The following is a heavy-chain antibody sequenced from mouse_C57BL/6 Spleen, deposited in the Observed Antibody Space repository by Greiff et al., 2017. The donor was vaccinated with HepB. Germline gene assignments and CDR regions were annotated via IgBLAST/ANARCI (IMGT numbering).Heavy chain of an antibody. D-gene: IGHD1-1*01. Sequence: EVQGVESGGDLVKPGGSLKLSCAASGFTFSSYGMSWVRQTPDKRLEWVATISSGGSYTYYPDSVKGRFTISRDNAKNTLYLQMSSLKSEDTAMYYCARRMNYYGSSYDWYFDVWGTGTTVTVSS. CDR2: ISSGGSYT. V-gene: IGHV5-6*01. CDR1: GFTFSSYG. CDR3: ARRMNYYGSSYDWYFDV. J-gene: IGHJ1*03.